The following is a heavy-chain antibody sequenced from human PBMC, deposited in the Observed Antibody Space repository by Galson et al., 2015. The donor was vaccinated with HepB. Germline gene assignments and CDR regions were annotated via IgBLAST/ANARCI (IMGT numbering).Heavy chain of an antibody. CDR2: ISYDGSNK. CDR1: GFTFSSYA. Sequence: SLRLSCAASGFTFSSYAMHWVRQAPGKGLEWVAVISYDGSNKYYADSVKGRFTISRDNSKNTLYLQMNSLRAEDTAVYYCARGDLGYSSSWYYFDYWGQGTLVTVSS. V-gene: IGHV3-30-3*01. J-gene: IGHJ4*02. D-gene: IGHD6-13*01. CDR3: ARGDLGYSSSWYYFDY.